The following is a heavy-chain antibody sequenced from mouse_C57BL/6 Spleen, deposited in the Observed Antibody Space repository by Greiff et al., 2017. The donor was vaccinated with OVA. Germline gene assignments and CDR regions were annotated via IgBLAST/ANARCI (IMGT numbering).Heavy chain of an antibody. CDR2: INPSSGYT. Sequence: QVQLKQSGAELARPGASVKMSCKASGYTFTSYTMHWVKQRPGQGLEWIGYINPSSGYTKYNQKFKDKATLTADKSSSTAYMQLSSLTSEDSAVYYCARTLLPYAMDYWGQGTSVTVSS. D-gene: IGHD5-5*01. V-gene: IGHV1-4*01. CDR3: ARTLLPYAMDY. J-gene: IGHJ4*01. CDR1: GYTFTSYT.